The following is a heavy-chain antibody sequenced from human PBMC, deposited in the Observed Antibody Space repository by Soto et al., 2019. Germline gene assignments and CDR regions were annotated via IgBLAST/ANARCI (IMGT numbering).Heavy chain of an antibody. J-gene: IGHJ6*03. Sequence: SETLSLTCTVSGGSISSYYWSWIRQPPGKGLEWIGYIYYSGSTNYNPSLKSRVTISVDTSKNQFSLKLSSVTAADTAVYYCARGEYDSYSGYDYSVYYMDVWGKGTTVTVSS. CDR2: IYYSGST. CDR1: GGSISSYY. CDR3: ARGEYDSYSGYDYSVYYMDV. D-gene: IGHD5-12*01. V-gene: IGHV4-59*08.